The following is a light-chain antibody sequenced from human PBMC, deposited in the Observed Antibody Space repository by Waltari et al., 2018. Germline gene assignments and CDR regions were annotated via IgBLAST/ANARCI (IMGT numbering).Light chain of an antibody. CDR3: QQYSTYST. Sequence: DIQMTQSPSTLSASVGDRVTITCRVSQSISNWLAWYQQKPGKAPKLLIYKASNLQSGVPSRFSGSGSGTEFTLTISSLQPEDFATYYCQQYSTYSTFGQGTKVEIK. V-gene: IGKV1-5*03. CDR2: KAS. J-gene: IGKJ1*01. CDR1: QSISNW.